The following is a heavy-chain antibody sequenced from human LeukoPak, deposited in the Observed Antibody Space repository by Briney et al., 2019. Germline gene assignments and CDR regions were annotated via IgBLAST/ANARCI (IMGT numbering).Heavy chain of an antibody. Sequence: ASVKVSCKASGYTFTSYAIHWVRQAPGQRLEWMGWISAGNGNTKYSQNFQGRVTFISNTSATTAFMELSSLRSEDAAVYYCARDSGSGSNDYWGQGTLVAVSS. CDR3: ARDSGSGSNDY. D-gene: IGHD1-26*01. J-gene: IGHJ4*02. CDR2: ISAGNGNT. CDR1: GYTFTSYA. V-gene: IGHV1-3*01.